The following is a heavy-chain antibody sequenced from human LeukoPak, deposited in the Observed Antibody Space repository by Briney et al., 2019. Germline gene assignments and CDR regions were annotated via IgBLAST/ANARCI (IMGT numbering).Heavy chain of an antibody. V-gene: IGHV4-59*02. CDR3: ARVSSSVPAATNYYYYMDV. CDR2: SYYTGNT. CDR1: GDSVSGYY. J-gene: IGHJ6*03. Sequence: PSETLSLTCTVSGDSVSGYYWNWIRQPPGQGLEWIGYSYYTGNTNYNPSLKGRVTISVDRSKNQFSLKLSSVTAADTAVHYCARVSSSVPAATNYYYYMDVWGKGTTVTVSS. D-gene: IGHD2-2*01.